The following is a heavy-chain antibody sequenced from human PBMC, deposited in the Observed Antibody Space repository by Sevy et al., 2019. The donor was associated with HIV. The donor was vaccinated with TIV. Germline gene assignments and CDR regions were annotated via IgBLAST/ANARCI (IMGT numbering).Heavy chain of an antibody. J-gene: IGHJ4*02. V-gene: IGHV3-23*01. D-gene: IGHD6-19*01. CDR2: ISGSGGST. CDR1: GFTFSSYA. Sequence: GGSLRLSCAASGFTFSSYAMSWVRQAPGKGLEWVSAISGSGGSTYYADSVKGRFTIFRDNSKNTLYLQMNSLRAEDTAVYYCAKQSGDSQWLVDLDYWGQGTLVTVSS. CDR3: AKQSGDSQWLVDLDY.